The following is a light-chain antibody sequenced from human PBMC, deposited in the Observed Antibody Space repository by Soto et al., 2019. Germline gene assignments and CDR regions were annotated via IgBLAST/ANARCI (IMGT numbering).Light chain of an antibody. Sequence: EIVMTQSPATLSVSPGERATLSCRASQSLSSSLAWYQHKRGQAARLLIHGASTRAIGIPDRFSGSGSGTEFTLTISILQSEDFAVYYCQQYTDWPLTFGGGTKVEIK. CDR2: GAS. CDR1: QSLSSS. J-gene: IGKJ4*01. CDR3: QQYTDWPLT. V-gene: IGKV3-15*01.